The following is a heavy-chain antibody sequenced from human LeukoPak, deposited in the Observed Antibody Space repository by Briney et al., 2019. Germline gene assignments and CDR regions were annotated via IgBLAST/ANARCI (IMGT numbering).Heavy chain of an antibody. V-gene: IGHV3-48*01. Sequence: GGSLRLSCAASGFTVSTYNMNWVRQAPGKGLEWISYINADSSTIQYADSVRGRFTTSRDNAKNSLYLQMNSLRAEDTAVYYCVRDNSRGQSLGVIYWGQGSLVTVSS. CDR3: VRDNSRGQSLGVIY. D-gene: IGHD3-22*01. J-gene: IGHJ4*02. CDR2: INADSSTI. CDR1: GFTVSTYN.